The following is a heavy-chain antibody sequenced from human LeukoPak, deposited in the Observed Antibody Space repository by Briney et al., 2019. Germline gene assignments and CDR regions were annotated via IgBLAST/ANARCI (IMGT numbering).Heavy chain of an antibody. CDR3: ARGRITMVRGVPRRSQFDP. Sequence: SETLSLTCTVSGGSVSSTSHYWGWIRQPPGKGLEWVGNIYYSGTTYYNPSLKSRVTISVDTAKNQFSLKLTSVTAADTAVYYCARGRITMVRGVPRRSQFDPWGQGTLVTVSS. V-gene: IGHV4-39*01. J-gene: IGHJ5*02. D-gene: IGHD3-10*01. CDR2: IYYSGTT. CDR1: GGSVSSTSHY.